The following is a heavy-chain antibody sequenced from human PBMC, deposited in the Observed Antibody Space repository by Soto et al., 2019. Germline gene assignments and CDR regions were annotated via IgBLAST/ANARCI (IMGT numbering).Heavy chain of an antibody. CDR1: GYTFTGYY. CDR3: ARGLTTVTFGYGMDV. V-gene: IGHV1-2*04. D-gene: IGHD4-17*01. CDR2: INPNSGGT. Sequence: ASVKVSCKASGYTFTGYYMHWVRQAPGQGLEWMGWINPNSGGTNYAQKFQGWVTMTRDTSISTAYMELSRLRSDDTAVYYCARGLTTVTFGYGMDVWGQGTTVTVSS. J-gene: IGHJ6*02.